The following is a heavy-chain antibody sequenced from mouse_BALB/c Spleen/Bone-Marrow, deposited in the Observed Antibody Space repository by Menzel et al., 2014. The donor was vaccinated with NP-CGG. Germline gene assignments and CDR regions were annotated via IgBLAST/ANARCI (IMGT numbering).Heavy chain of an antibody. J-gene: IGHJ4*01. CDR3: ARYRYYGSSYAMDY. CDR1: GFDIKDTY. D-gene: IGHD1-1*01. V-gene: IGHV14-3*02. CDR2: IDPANGNT. Sequence: SGAELVKPGVSVKLSCTASGFDIKDTYMHWVKQRPEQGLEWIGRIDPANGNTKYDPKFQGKATITANTSSNTAHLHLSSLTSEDTAVYYCARYRYYGSSYAMDYWGQGTSVTVSS.